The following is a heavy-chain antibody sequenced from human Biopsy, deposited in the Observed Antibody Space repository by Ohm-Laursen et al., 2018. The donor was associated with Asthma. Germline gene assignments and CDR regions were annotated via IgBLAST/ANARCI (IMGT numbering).Heavy chain of an antibody. Sequence: SLRLSCAASRFTYEMHWVRQAPGKGLEWVAVISYDGSSIYYADSVKGRFTISRDNSKNTLYLQMHSLRAEDTAVYYCARGDSSNWSHYYFDYWGQGTLVTVSP. V-gene: IGHV3-30*14. CDR2: ISYDGSSI. CDR3: ARGDSSNWSHYYFDY. D-gene: IGHD3-22*01. J-gene: IGHJ4*02. CDR1: RFTYE.